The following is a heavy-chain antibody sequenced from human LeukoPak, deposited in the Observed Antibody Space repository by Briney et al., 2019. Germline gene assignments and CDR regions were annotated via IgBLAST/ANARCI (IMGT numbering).Heavy chain of an antibody. CDR2: ISQSART. D-gene: IGHD5-18*01. J-gene: IGHJ4*02. CDR3: ARGKPWIQLWSPYFDY. CDR1: GGSISNNW. V-gene: IGHV4-4*02. Sequence: PSGTLSLTCAVTGGSISNNWWTWVRQPPGKGLEWIGEISQSARTNYNPSLKSRVTISVDTSKNQFSLKLSSVTAADTAVYYCARGKPWIQLWSPYFDYWGQGTLVTVSS.